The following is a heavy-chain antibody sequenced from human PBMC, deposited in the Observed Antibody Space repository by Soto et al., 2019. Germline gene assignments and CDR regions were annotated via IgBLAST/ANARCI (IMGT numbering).Heavy chain of an antibody. CDR3: AKPSYDFWSGYSWATDY. CDR1: GFTFSSYA. Sequence: PGGSLRLSCAASGFTFSSYAMSWVRQAPGKGLEWVSAISGSGGSTYYADSVKGRFTISRDNSKNTLYLQMNSLRAEDTAVYYCAKPSYDFWSGYSWATDYWGQGTLVTVSS. J-gene: IGHJ4*02. V-gene: IGHV3-23*01. D-gene: IGHD3-3*01. CDR2: ISGSGGST.